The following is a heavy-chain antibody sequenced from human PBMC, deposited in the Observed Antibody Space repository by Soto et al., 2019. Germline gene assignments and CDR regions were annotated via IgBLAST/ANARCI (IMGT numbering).Heavy chain of an antibody. J-gene: IGHJ4*02. CDR3: ARGFDY. CDR2: IIPNNGIA. CDR1: GGTFSSYA. V-gene: IGHV1-69*10. Sequence: SVKVSCKASGGTFSSYAISWVRQAPGQGLEWMGWIIPNNGIANYAQKLQGRVTMTTDTSTSTAYMELRSLRSDDTAVYYCARGFDYWGQGTLVTVSS.